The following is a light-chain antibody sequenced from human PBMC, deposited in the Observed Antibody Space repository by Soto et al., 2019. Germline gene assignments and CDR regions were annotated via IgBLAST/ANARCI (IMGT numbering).Light chain of an antibody. V-gene: IGLV2-14*01. CDR1: SSDVGNYNY. J-gene: IGLJ1*01. CDR2: GVS. CDR3: SSSTTTSWV. Sequence: QSALTQPASVSGSPGQSVTISCTGTSSDVGNYNYVSWYQHHPGKAPKLMIYGVSNRPSGVSNRVSGSKSGNTASLTISGLQAEDEADYYCSSSTTTSWVFGTGTKLTVL.